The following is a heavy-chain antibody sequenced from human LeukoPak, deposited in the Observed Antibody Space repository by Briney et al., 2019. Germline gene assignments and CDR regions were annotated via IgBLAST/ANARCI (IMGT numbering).Heavy chain of an antibody. V-gene: IGHV1-18*01. J-gene: IGHJ6*02. CDR1: GYTFTSYG. CDR2: ISAYNGNT. Sequence: GASVKVSCKASGYTFTSYGISWVRQAPGQGLEWMGWISAYNGNTNYAQKLQGRVTMTTDTSTSTAYMELRSLRSGDTAVYYCASGNTYYYDSSGYRYYYGMDVWGQGTTVTVSS. CDR3: ASGNTYYYDSSGYRYYYGMDV. D-gene: IGHD3-22*01.